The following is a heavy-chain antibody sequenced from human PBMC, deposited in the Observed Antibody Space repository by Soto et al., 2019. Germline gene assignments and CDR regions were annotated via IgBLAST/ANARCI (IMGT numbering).Heavy chain of an antibody. CDR1: GFTFDDYA. Sequence: EVQLVESGGGLVQPGRSLRLSCAASGFTFDDYAMHWVRQAPGKGLEWVSGISWNSGSIGYADSVKGRFTISRDNAKNSLYLQMNSLRAEDTALYYCAKLLSVNGYWGQGTLVTVSS. CDR2: ISWNSGSI. D-gene: IGHD2-15*01. CDR3: AKLLSVNGY. J-gene: IGHJ4*02. V-gene: IGHV3-9*01.